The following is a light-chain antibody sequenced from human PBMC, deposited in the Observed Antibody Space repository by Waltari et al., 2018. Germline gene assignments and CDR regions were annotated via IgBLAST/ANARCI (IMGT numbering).Light chain of an antibody. CDR2: EVT. J-gene: IGLJ2*01. CDR3: SSYAGSGTVL. Sequence: QSTLPQPASVSGSPGQSITISCTGTSSDVGSYVCLSWYQQHPGKAPKLLIYEVTRWPSGVSNRFSGSKSGNTASLIISGLQAEDEADYYCSSYAGSGTVLFGGGTQVTVL. V-gene: IGLV2-23*02. CDR1: SSDVGSYVC.